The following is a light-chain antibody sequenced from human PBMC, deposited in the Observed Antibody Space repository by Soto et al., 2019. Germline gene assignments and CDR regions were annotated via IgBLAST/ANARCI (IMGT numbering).Light chain of an antibody. Sequence: QSALTQPASVSGSPGQSIAIACTGTSSDVGAYDYVSWYQQHPGKAPKVMSYDVTNRPSGVSNRFSGSKSGNTASLTISGLQAEDEADYYCSSYTSSSTYVFGTGTKVTVL. J-gene: IGLJ1*01. CDR3: SSYTSSSTYV. CDR2: DVT. V-gene: IGLV2-14*01. CDR1: SSDVGAYDY.